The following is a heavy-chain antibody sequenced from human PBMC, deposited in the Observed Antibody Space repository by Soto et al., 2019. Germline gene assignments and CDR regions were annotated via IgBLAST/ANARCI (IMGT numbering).Heavy chain of an antibody. V-gene: IGHV3-21*01. CDR3: ARDCSGGSCYPGMDV. D-gene: IGHD2-15*01. CDR2: ISSSGYI. J-gene: IGHJ6*02. Sequence: GGSLRLSCAASGFNFNSYTINWVRQAPGKRLECLSSISSSGYIFSTDSVRGRFTISRDNAKNSVYLQINSLRAEETAVYFCARDCSGGSCYPGMDVWGQGTTVTVSS. CDR1: GFNFNSYT.